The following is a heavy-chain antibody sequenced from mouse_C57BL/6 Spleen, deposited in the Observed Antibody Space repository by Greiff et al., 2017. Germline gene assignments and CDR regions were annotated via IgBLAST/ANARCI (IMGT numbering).Heavy chain of an antibody. D-gene: IGHD1-1*01. CDR1: GFNIKDYY. CDR2: IDPEDGET. CDR3: ASRAANYYGSRSFDY. J-gene: IGHJ2*01. V-gene: IGHV14-2*01. Sequence: VQLKESGAELVKPGASVKLSCTASGFNIKDYYMHWVKQRTEQGLEWIGRIDPEDGETEYAPKFQGKATITADTSSNTAYLQLSSLTSEDTAVYSCASRAANYYGSRSFDYWGQGTTLTVSS.